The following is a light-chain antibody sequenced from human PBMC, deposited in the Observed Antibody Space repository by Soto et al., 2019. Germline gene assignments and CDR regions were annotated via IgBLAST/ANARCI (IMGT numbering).Light chain of an antibody. Sequence: DIVMTQSPLSLPVTPGEPASISCRSSQSLLHSNGYNYLDWYLQKPGQSPQLLIYLGSNRASGVPDMFSGSGSGTDFTLKISRVEAEDVGVYYCMKALQTPFTFGPGTKVDIK. CDR1: QSLLHSNGYNY. CDR2: LGS. V-gene: IGKV2-28*01. J-gene: IGKJ3*01. CDR3: MKALQTPFT.